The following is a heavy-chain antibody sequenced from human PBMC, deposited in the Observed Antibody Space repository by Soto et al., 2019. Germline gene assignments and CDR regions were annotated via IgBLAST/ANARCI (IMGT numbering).Heavy chain of an antibody. J-gene: IGHJ5*02. CDR1: GFTFSNYW. Sequence: SPRLSCAASGFTFSNYWMSWVRQAPGKGLEWVANIKQDGSQKYYVDSVKGRFTISRDNAKNSLYLEMNSLRAEDAAVYSCARILPIEAAGAPYWCDPWGQGTLVTVSS. D-gene: IGHD6-13*01. V-gene: IGHV3-7*03. CDR3: ARILPIEAAGAPYWCDP. CDR2: IKQDGSQK.